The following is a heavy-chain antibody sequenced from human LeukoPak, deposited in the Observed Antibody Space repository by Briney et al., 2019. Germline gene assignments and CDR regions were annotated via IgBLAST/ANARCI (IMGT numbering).Heavy chain of an antibody. J-gene: IGHJ4*02. CDR2: ISGSSNYI. D-gene: IGHD2-21*01. CDR3: ATDGAGKCGAFDY. Sequence: GGSLRLSCAASGFTFNTYGMNWVRQAPGKGLEWVSFISGSSNYIYYANSVKGRFTISRDNAKNSLYLHMNSLKAEDTAVYYCATDGAGKCGAFDYWGQGTLVTVSS. CDR1: GFTFNTYG. V-gene: IGHV3-21*01.